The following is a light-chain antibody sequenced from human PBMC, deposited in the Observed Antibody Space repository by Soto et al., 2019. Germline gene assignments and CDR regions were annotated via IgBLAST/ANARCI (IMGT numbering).Light chain of an antibody. Sequence: DIQMTQSPSTLSASVGGRVTITCRASQSISSWLACYQQKPGKAPKLLIYDASSLESGVPSRFSGSGSGTEFTHTISSLQPDDFTTYYCQQYDSDLKTFGQGTKVDIK. CDR2: DAS. V-gene: IGKV1-5*01. CDR3: QQYDSDLKT. CDR1: QSISSW. J-gene: IGKJ1*01.